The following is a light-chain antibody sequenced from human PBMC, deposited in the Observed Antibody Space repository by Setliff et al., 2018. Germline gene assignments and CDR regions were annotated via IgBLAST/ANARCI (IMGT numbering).Light chain of an antibody. J-gene: IGLJ1*01. Sequence: QSALAQSPSVSGAPGQRVTISCTGSSSNIGAGYDVHWYQQLPGTAPKLLIYGNSNRPSGVPDRFSGSKSGTSASLAITGLQAEDEADYYCCSYAGRYTFLYVFGTGTKV. V-gene: IGLV1-40*01. CDR3: CSYAGRYTFLYV. CDR1: SSNIGAGYD. CDR2: GNS.